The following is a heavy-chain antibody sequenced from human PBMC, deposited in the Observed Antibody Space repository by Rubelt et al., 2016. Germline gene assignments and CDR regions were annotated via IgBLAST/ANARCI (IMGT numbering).Heavy chain of an antibody. Sequence: QVQLLESGPGLVKPSETLSLTCTVPGGSISSYYWSWIRQPPGKGPEWIGYIFYSGSTYYNPSLKSRVTRSVDTAKNQFSLRLSSVPAADTAVYYCAGRLRQYCQHRGQGSLVTVSS. CDR3: AGRLRQYCQH. V-gene: IGHV4-59*06. CDR1: GGSISSYY. J-gene: IGHJ1*01. CDR2: IFYSGST. D-gene: IGHD1-26*01.